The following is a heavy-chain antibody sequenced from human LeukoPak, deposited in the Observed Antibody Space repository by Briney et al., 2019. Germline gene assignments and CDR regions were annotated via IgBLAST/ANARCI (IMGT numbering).Heavy chain of an antibody. CDR3: ATLSRPDIVVVPAAIRVDWFDP. D-gene: IGHD2-2*02. CDR2: VDPEDGET. V-gene: IGHV1-24*01. J-gene: IGHJ5*02. Sequence: GASVKVSCKVSGYTLTELSMHWVRQAPGKGLEWMGRVDPEDGETIYAEKFQGRVTITADTSTDTAYMELSSLRSEDTAVYYCATLSRPDIVVVPAAIRVDWFDPWGQGTLVTVSS. CDR1: GYTLTELS.